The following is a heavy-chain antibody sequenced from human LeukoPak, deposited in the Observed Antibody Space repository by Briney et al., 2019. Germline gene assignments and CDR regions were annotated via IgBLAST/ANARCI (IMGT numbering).Heavy chain of an antibody. Sequence: GGSLRLSCAASGFTFSSYAMSWVRQAPGKGLVWVSRINSDGSSTSYADSVKGRFTISRDNAKNTLYLQMNSLRAEDTAVYYCARDCSYGTLDYWGQGTLVTVSS. CDR3: ARDCSYGTLDY. V-gene: IGHV3-74*01. D-gene: IGHD5-18*01. CDR1: GFTFSSYA. CDR2: INSDGSST. J-gene: IGHJ4*02.